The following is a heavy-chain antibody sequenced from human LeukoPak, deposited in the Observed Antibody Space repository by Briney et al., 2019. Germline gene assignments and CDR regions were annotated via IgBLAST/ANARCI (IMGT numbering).Heavy chain of an antibody. CDR3: ARDWGQPDAFDI. CDR1: GYTFTAYC. D-gene: IGHD3-16*01. J-gene: IGHJ3*02. Sequence: GASVKVSCKASGYTFTAYCIHWVRQAPGQGLEFMGWINPNSGGTDYAQKFQGRVTMTRDTSISTAYMELSTLTSDDTAVYYCARDWGQPDAFDIWGQGTMVTVSS. CDR2: INPNSGGT. V-gene: IGHV1-2*02.